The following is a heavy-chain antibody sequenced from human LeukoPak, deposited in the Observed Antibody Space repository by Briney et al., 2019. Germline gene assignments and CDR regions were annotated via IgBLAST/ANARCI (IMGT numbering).Heavy chain of an antibody. Sequence: KPSETLSLTCAVYGVSFNGYYWSWIRQPPGKGLEWIGEINHSGSTNYNPSLKSRVTITVDTSKNQFSLKLSSVTAADTAVYYCAREVHRRIAARLPTKYMDVWGKGTTVTVSS. D-gene: IGHD6-6*01. CDR3: AREVHRRIAARLPTKYMDV. V-gene: IGHV4-34*01. CDR2: INHSGST. J-gene: IGHJ6*03. CDR1: GVSFNGYY.